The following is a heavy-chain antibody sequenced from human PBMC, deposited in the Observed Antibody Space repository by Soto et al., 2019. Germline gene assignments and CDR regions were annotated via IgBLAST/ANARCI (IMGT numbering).Heavy chain of an antibody. Sequence: GGSLRLSCAASGFTFSSYAMSWVRQAPGKGLEWVSAISGSGGSTYYADSVKGRFTISRDNSKNTLYLQMNSLRAEDTAVYYCAKDRRSLMYYDILPVGFDYWGQGTLVTVSS. CDR1: GFTFSSYA. CDR3: AKDRRSLMYYDILPVGFDY. V-gene: IGHV3-23*01. J-gene: IGHJ4*02. CDR2: ISGSGGST. D-gene: IGHD3-9*01.